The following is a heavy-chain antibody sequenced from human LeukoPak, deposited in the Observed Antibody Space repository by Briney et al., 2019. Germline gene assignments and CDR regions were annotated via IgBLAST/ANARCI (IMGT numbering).Heavy chain of an antibody. Sequence: GGSLRLSCAASGFTFSSYAMHWVRQAPGKGLEWVAVISYDGSKKYYADSVKGRFTISRDNSKNTLYLQMNSLRAEDTAVYYCARDHNSGSYLDCWGQGTLVTVSS. D-gene: IGHD1-26*01. J-gene: IGHJ4*02. CDR2: ISYDGSKK. CDR1: GFTFSSYA. V-gene: IGHV3-30*04. CDR3: ARDHNSGSYLDC.